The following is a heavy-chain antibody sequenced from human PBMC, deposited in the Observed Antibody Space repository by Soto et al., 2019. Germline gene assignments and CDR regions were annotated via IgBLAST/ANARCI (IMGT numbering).Heavy chain of an antibody. CDR1: GFMFNNHG. J-gene: IGHJ4*02. Sequence: PGGSLRLSCAASGFMFNNHGMHWVRQAPGKGLEWVALIWHDGSNKGYADSVKGRFTISRDNSKNTLNLQMNSLRVEDTAVYYCTRAAIRGELLDYWGQGTQVTVSS. D-gene: IGHD1-26*01. CDR2: IWHDGSNK. V-gene: IGHV3-33*01. CDR3: TRAAIRGELLDY.